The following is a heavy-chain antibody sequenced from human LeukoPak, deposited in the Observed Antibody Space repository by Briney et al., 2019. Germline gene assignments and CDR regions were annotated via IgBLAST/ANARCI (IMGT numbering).Heavy chain of an antibody. CDR3: ARGPAIVGATWYYYYYYMDV. D-gene: IGHD1-26*01. CDR1: GGSFSGYY. J-gene: IGHJ6*03. CDR2: INHSGST. V-gene: IGHV4-34*01. Sequence: PSETLSLTCAAYGGSFSGYYWSWIRQPPGKGLEWIGEINHSGSTNYNPSLKSRVTISVDTSKNQFSLKLSSVTAADTAVYYCARGPAIVGATWYYYYYYMDVWGKGTTVTVSS.